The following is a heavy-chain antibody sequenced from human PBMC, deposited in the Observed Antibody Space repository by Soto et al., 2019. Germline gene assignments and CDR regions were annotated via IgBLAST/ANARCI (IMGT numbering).Heavy chain of an antibody. D-gene: IGHD6-13*01. V-gene: IGHV4-4*07. CDR2: LNIAGTI. CDR1: GASISSFN. J-gene: IGHJ2*01. Sequence: SETRSLTCSVSGASISSFNWKWVRQPAWKGPEWVGRLNIAGTINYNPSLKSRITMSMDTSKNQISLHLRSVTAADTAIYYCARDRGEYTSSWFWYFSHWGHGTLVTVSS. CDR3: ARDRGEYTSSWFWYFSH.